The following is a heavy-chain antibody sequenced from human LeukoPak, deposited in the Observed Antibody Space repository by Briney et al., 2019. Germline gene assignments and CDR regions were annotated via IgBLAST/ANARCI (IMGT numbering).Heavy chain of an antibody. V-gene: IGHV3-7*01. CDR2: IKEDGSDK. CDR3: ARGPSSGWLYWFDP. CDR1: GFTFSTYW. J-gene: IGHJ5*02. D-gene: IGHD6-19*01. Sequence: PGGSLRLSCAASGFTFSTYWMTWVRQAPGKGLEWVANIKEDGSDKYYVDSVKGRFTISRDNAKNSLYLQMNNLRAEDTAVYYCARGPSSGWLYWFDPWGQGTLVTVSS.